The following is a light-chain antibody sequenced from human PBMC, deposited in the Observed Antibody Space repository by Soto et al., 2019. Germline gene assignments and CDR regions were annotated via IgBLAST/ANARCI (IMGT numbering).Light chain of an antibody. CDR2: GAS. V-gene: IGKV3-15*01. CDR1: QSVSSY. Sequence: EIVFTQSPATLSLSPGERATLSCRATQSVSSYLAWYQQKPGQAPRLLIYGASTRATGIPARFSGDGSGTEFTLTIDSLQSEDFVVYYCLQYDGWPLTFGQGTRLEIK. J-gene: IGKJ5*01. CDR3: LQYDGWPLT.